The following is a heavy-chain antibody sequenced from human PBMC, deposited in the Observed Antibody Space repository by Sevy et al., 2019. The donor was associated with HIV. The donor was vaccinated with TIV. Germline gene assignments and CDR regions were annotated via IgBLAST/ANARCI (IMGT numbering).Heavy chain of an antibody. CDR2: ISGGGGRT. V-gene: IGHV3-23*01. J-gene: IGHJ4*02. CDR1: GFTFNEYA. D-gene: IGHD3-22*01. CDR3: AKDRFRNYYESSGYSIFDY. Sequence: GESLKITCGASGFTFNEYAMSWVRQAPGKGLEWVSGISGGGGRTDYADYVKGRFTISRVNSKNTLYLQMNSLRADDTAVYYCAKDRFRNYYESSGYSIFDYWGQGTLVTVSS.